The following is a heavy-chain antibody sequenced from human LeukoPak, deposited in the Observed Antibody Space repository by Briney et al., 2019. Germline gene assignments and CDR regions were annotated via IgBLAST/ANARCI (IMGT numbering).Heavy chain of an antibody. V-gene: IGHV3-66*01. CDR3: ARVRGYYDILTGSSRGYYFDY. CDR2: IYSGGST. CDR1: GFTVSRNY. Sequence: GGSLRLSCAASGFTVSRNYMSWVRQAAGKGLEWVSVIYSGGSTSYADSVKARFTISRDNSKNTLYLQMNILRAEDTAVYYCARVRGYYDILTGSSRGYYFDYWGRGTLVTVSS. J-gene: IGHJ4*02. D-gene: IGHD3-9*01.